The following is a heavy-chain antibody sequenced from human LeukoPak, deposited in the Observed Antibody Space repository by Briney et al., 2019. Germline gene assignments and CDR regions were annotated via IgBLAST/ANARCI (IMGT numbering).Heavy chain of an antibody. D-gene: IGHD5-18*01. J-gene: IGHJ4*02. CDR3: ARRIRGHSYGNFDY. CDR2: INHSGST. CDR1: GGSFSGYY. Sequence: PSETLSLTCAVYGGSFSGYYWSWIRQPPGKGLEWIGEINHSGSTNYNPSLKSRVTISVDTSKNQFSLKLSSVTAADTAVYYCARRIRGHSYGNFDYWGQGTLVTVSS. V-gene: IGHV4-34*01.